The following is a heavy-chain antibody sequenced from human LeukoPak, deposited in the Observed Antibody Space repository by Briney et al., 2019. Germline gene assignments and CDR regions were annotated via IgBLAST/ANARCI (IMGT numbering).Heavy chain of an antibody. V-gene: IGHV4-39*07. J-gene: IGHJ6*03. CDR2: IYHSGST. CDR1: GGSISSSPYY. CDR3: ARETSQKGAHYMDV. D-gene: IGHD3-16*01. Sequence: PSETLSLTCTVSGGSISSSPYYWGWIRQPPVKGLKWIGSIYHSGSTYYNPSLKSRVTISVDTSKNQFSLKLSSVTAADTAVYYCARETSQKGAHYMDVWGKGTTVTISS.